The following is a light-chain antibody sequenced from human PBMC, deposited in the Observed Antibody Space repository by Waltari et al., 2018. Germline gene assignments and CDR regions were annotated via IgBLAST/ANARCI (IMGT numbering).Light chain of an antibody. CDR3: QAWDFTVV. CDR2: RDT. J-gene: IGLJ2*01. V-gene: IGLV3-1*01. Sequence: SYELTQPPSVAVSPGQTASISCSGEKLGYKSACWYQQKPGQSPVLVIYRDTKRPQGIPYRCSGSKSGNTATPTISGTQAMDEADYYCQAWDFTVVFGGGTKLTVL. CDR1: KLGYKS.